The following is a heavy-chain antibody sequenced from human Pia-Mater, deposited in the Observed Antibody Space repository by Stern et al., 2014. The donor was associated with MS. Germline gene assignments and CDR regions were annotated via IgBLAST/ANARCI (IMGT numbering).Heavy chain of an antibody. J-gene: IGHJ5*01. CDR3: ARKGAIVPAAIENWFDS. CDR2: IYHSGST. Sequence: QVQLQESGPGLVKPSQTLSLTCTVSGGSISSGGYFWSWIRQHPGKGLEWIGFIYHSGSTYYNPSLKSRLTISVDTSKNQFSLNLSSVTAADTAVYYCARKGAIVPAAIENWFDSWGQGTLVTFSS. D-gene: IGHD2-2*01. V-gene: IGHV4-31*03. CDR1: GGSISSGGYF.